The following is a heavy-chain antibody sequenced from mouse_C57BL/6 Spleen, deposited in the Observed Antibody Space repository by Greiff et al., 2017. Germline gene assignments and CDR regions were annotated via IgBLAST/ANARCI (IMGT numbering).Heavy chain of an antibody. V-gene: IGHV5-17*01. J-gene: IGHJ4*01. Sequence: EVQGVESGGGLVKPGGSLKLSCAASGFTFSDYGMHWVRQAPEKGLEWVAYISSGSSTIYYADTVKGRFTISRDNAKNTLFLQMTSLRSEDTAMYYCARPLIYAMDYWGQGTSVTVSS. CDR2: ISSGSSTI. CDR1: GFTFSDYG. CDR3: ARPLIYAMDY.